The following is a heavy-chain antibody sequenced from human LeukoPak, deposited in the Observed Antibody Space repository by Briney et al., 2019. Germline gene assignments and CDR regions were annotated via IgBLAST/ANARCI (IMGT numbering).Heavy chain of an antibody. CDR1: GGSISSYY. CDR3: ARSPPLWFGEFPQGYYFDY. Sequence: PSETLSLTCTVSGGSISSYYWSWIRQPPGKGLEWIGYIYYSGSTNYNPSLKSRVTISVDTSKNQFSLKLSSVTAADTAVYYCARSPPLWFGEFPQGYYFDYWGQGTLVTVSS. D-gene: IGHD3-10*01. V-gene: IGHV4-59*01. J-gene: IGHJ4*02. CDR2: IYYSGST.